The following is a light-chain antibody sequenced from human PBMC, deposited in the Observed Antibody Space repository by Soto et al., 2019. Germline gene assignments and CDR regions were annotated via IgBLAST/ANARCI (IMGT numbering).Light chain of an antibody. CDR3: AAWDDSLNAVV. CDR2: SNN. CDR1: SSNIGSNT. J-gene: IGLJ2*01. Sequence: QSVLTQPPSASGTPGQRVTISCSGSSSNIGSNTVNWYQQLPGTAPKLLIYSNNQRPSGVPDRFSGSKSGNSASLAISGLQSEDEADYYWAAWDDSLNAVVFGGGTKLTVL. V-gene: IGLV1-44*01.